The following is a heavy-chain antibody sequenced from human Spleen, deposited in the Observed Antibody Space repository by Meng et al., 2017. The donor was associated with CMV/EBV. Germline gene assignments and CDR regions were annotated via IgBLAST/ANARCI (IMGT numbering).Heavy chain of an antibody. CDR2: IRYDGSNK. CDR1: GFTFSSYG. Sequence: LSCAASGFTFSSYGMSWVRQAPGKGLEWVGFIRYDGSNKYYAESVKGRFTISRDSAKNTLYVQMNSLRAEDTAVYYCARRPLEGAADYWGQGTLVTVSS. D-gene: IGHD1-26*01. CDR3: ARRPLEGAADY. J-gene: IGHJ4*02. V-gene: IGHV3-30*02.